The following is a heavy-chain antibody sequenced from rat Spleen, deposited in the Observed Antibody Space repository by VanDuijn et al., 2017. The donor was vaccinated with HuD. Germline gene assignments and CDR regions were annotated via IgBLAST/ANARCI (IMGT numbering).Heavy chain of an antibody. CDR3: TTVVLDA. J-gene: IGHJ4*01. Sequence: EVQLMESGGGLVQPGRSLKLSCVASGFTFNNYWMTWVLQAPTKGLEWIASISYNGVSTYYRDSVKGRFTISRDNAKSTLYLQMDSLRSEDTATYYCTTVVLDAWGQGASVTVSS. CDR2: ISYNGVST. CDR1: GFTFNNYW. V-gene: IGHV5-31*01.